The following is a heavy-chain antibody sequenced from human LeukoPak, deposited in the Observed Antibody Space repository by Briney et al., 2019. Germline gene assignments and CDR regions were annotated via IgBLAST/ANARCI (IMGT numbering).Heavy chain of an antibody. CDR1: GFIFSSYG. J-gene: IGHJ4*02. CDR2: ISSSSSYI. Sequence: PGGSLRLSCAASGFIFSSYGMHWVRQAPGKGLEWVSSISSSSSYIYYADSVKGRFTISRDNAKNSLYLQMNSLGAEDTAVYYCARAEFDYWGQGTLVTVSS. CDR3: ARAEFDY. V-gene: IGHV3-21*01.